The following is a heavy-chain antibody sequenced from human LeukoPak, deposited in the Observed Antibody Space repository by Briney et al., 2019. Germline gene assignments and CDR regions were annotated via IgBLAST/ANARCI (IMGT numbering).Heavy chain of an antibody. CDR3: ATSGGDRSADAFDI. J-gene: IGHJ3*02. CDR1: GFTVSSNY. CDR2: LYSGSNT. D-gene: IGHD2-21*02. Sequence: GGSLRLSCAASGFTVSSNYMSRVRQAPGKGLEWVSVLYSGSNTYYADSVKGRFTISRDNSKNTLYLQMNSLRAEDTAVYYCATSGGDRSADAFDIWGQGTMVTVSS. V-gene: IGHV3-53*01.